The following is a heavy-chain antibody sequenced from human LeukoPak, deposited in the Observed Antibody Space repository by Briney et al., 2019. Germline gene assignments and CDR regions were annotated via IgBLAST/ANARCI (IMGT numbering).Heavy chain of an antibody. CDR3: ARDRGDSSGYYPDLRWFDP. CDR1: GGSISSSSYY. Sequence: PSETLSLTCTVSGGSISSSSYYWGWIRQPPGKGLEWIGSIYYSGSTYYNPSLKSRVTISVDTSKNQFSLKLSSVTAADTAVYYCARDRGDSSGYYPDLRWFDPWGQGTLVTVSS. D-gene: IGHD3-22*01. CDR2: IYYSGST. V-gene: IGHV4-39*07. J-gene: IGHJ5*02.